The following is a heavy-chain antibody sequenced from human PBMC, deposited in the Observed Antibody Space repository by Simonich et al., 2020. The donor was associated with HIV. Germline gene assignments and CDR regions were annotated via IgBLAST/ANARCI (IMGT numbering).Heavy chain of an antibody. CDR1: GGSFSGYY. CDR2: INHSGRP. V-gene: IGHV4-34*01. J-gene: IGHJ4*02. Sequence: QVQLQQWGAGLLKPSETLSLTCAVYGGSFSGYYWSWIRQPPGKGLEWIGEINHSGRPNYNPSLKSRVTISVDTSKNQFSLKLSSVTAADTAVYYCARGFYQRLYYFDYWGQGTLVTVSS. D-gene: IGHD2-2*01. CDR3: ARGFYQRLYYFDY.